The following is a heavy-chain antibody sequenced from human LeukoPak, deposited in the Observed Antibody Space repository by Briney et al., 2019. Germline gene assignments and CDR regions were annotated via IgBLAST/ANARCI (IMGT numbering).Heavy chain of an antibody. D-gene: IGHD5-24*01. CDR2: ISESSSHT. J-gene: IGHJ6*02. CDR3: ARDRAVKARIGGMDV. V-gene: IGHV3-21*06. Sequence: GGSLRLSCAASGFVFSGYSINWVRQAAGKGLEWVSYISESSSHTYYVDSVKGRFTISRDNAKNSLYLQMSSLRAEDTGIYYCARDRAVKARIGGMDVWGQGTTVIVSS. CDR1: GFVFSGYS.